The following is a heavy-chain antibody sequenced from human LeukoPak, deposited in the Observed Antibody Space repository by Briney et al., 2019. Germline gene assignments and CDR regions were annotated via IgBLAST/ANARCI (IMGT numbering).Heavy chain of an antibody. D-gene: IGHD6-6*01. CDR3: AREARRVSSRKGYYYYMDV. Sequence: SETLSLTCSVSGDSITGYYWGWIRQPPGKGLEWIGNIYYTGNTYYNSSLKSRVTISVDTSKNQFSLKLSSVTAADTAVYYCAREARRVSSRKGYYYYMDVWGKGTTVTVSS. J-gene: IGHJ6*03. CDR1: GDSITGYY. CDR2: IYYTGNT. V-gene: IGHV4-39*07.